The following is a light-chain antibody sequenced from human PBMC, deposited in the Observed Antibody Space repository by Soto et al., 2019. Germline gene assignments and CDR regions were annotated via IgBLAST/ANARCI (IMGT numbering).Light chain of an antibody. CDR1: NIEIKS. CDR3: QVWHSLEGV. CDR2: DDN. V-gene: IGLV3-21*02. Sequence: SYELTQPPSVSVAPGQTARITCGGDNIEIKSVHWYQQKPGQAPFLVVYDDNDRPSGIPERFSGSNSGNTASLTISSVEAGDEADYYCQVWHSLEGVFGGGTKLTVL. J-gene: IGLJ2*01.